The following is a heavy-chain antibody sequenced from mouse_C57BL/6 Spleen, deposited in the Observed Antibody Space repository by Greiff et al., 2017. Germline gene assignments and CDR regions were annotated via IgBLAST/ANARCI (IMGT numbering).Heavy chain of an antibody. CDR2: IDPNSGGT. V-gene: IGHV1-72*01. CDR1: GYTFTSYW. D-gene: IGHD1-1*01. Sequence: VQLQQPGAELVKPGASVKLSCKASGYTFTSYWMHWVKQRPGRGLEWIGRIDPNSGGTKYNEKFKSKATLTVDKPSSTAYMQHRSLTSEDAAVYDSAREEIYYYGSSPYYAIDYWGQGTSVTVSS. CDR3: AREEIYYYGSSPYYAIDY. J-gene: IGHJ4*01.